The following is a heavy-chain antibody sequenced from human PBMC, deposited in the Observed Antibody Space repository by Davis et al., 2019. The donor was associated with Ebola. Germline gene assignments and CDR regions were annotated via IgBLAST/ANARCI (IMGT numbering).Heavy chain of an antibody. CDR3: ARDGIPWLVRGYFDY. Sequence: ASVKVSCKASGYTFTSYGISWVRQAPGQGLEWMGWISAYNGNTNYAQKLQGRVTMTTDTSTSTVYMELSSLRSEDTAVYYCARDGIPWLVRGYFDYWGQGTLVTVSS. D-gene: IGHD6-19*01. V-gene: IGHV1-18*01. J-gene: IGHJ4*02. CDR2: ISAYNGNT. CDR1: GYTFTSYG.